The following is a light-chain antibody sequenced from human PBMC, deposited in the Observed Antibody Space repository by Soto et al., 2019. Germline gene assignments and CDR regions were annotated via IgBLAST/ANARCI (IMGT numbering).Light chain of an antibody. J-gene: IGKJ1*01. CDR2: GAS. CDR3: QQYGSSSWT. CDR1: QSVRSSY. V-gene: IGKV3-20*01. Sequence: EIVLTQCPGTLSLPPGERATLSCRAGQSVRSSYLAWYQQKFGQAPRLLIYGASSRATGIPDRFSGSGSGTDFTLTISRQEPEDFEVYYCQQYGSSSWTFGQGTKVDIK.